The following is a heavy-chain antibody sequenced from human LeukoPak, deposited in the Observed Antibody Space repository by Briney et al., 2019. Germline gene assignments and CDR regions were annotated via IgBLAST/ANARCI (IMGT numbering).Heavy chain of an antibody. CDR2: INHSGST. V-gene: IGHV4-34*01. D-gene: IGHD6-19*01. J-gene: IGHJ4*02. CDR3: ARGRGLIAVAGTRDY. CDR1: GGSLSGYY. Sequence: SDTLSLTCAVYGGSLSGYYWSWIRQPPGKGLEWIGEINHSGSTNYNPSLKSRVTISVDTSKNQFSLKLSSVTAADTAVYYCARGRGLIAVAGTRDYWGQGTLVTVSS.